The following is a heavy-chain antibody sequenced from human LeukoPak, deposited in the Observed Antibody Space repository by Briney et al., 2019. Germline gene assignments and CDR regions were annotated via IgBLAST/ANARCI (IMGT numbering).Heavy chain of an antibody. Sequence: PGGSLRLSCAVSGFTFSNYWMSWVRQAPGKGLEWVSGINWNGGSTGYADSVKGRFTISRDNAKNSLYLQMNSLRAEDTALYYCARDRRGTTVTTSDFDYWGQGTLVTVSS. CDR1: GFTFSNYW. J-gene: IGHJ4*02. CDR3: ARDRRGTTVTTSDFDY. D-gene: IGHD4-11*01. V-gene: IGHV3-20*04. CDR2: INWNGGST.